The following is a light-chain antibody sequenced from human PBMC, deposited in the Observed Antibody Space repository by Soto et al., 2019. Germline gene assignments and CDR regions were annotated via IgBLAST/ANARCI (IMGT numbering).Light chain of an antibody. V-gene: IGLV2-14*01. CDR3: TSYTDTNTLVV. CDR1: SSDVGGYNY. J-gene: IGLJ2*01. CDR2: EVS. Sequence: QSALTQPASVSGPPGQSITISCTGTSSDVGGYNYVSWYQHHPGKAPKLIISEVSNRPSGVSDRFSGSKSGNTASLTISGLQAEDEADYYCTSYTDTNTLVVFGGGTQLTVL.